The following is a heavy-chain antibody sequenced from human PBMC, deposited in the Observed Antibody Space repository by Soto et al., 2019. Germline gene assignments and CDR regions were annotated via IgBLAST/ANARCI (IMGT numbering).Heavy chain of an antibody. CDR2: ISAYNGNT. CDR3: PRALRTGPRNWFDP. D-gene: IGHD1-1*01. J-gene: IGHJ5*02. V-gene: IGHV1-18*01. Sequence: GASVKVSCKASGYTLTSDGISWVRQAPGQGLEWMGWISAYNGNTNYAQKLQGRVTMTTDTSTSTAYKELRSLRSDDTAVYYCPRALRTGPRNWFDPWGQGTLVTVSS. CDR1: GYTLTSDG.